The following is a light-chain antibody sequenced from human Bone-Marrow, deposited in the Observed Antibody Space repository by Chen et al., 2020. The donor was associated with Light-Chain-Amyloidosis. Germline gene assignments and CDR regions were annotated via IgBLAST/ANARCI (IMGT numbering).Light chain of an antibody. Sequence: EILLTQSPGTLSLSPGEGANLSCRACQTISSNCLTWYQQRFGQAPRLLIYGSSSRTTGIPDKFTCSGSGTDFTLTINRLEPEDFAMYYCQQYGTSPLTFGGGTKVEIK. V-gene: IGKV3-20*01. CDR3: QQYGTSPLT. CDR1: QTISSNC. CDR2: GSS. J-gene: IGKJ4*01.